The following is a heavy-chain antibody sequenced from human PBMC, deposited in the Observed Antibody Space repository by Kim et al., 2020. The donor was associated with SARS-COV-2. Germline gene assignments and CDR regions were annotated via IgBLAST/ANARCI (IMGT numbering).Heavy chain of an antibody. CDR1: GFMFWDYG. J-gene: IGHJ4*02. CDR3: ARNFYDYGDY. V-gene: IGHV3-33*01. Sequence: GGSLRLSCVGSGFMFWDYGMHWVRQAPGKGLEWVALIWSGGGQTCYTDSVKGRFTISRDNSKNTVFLQMNDLRVEDTAVYYCARNFYDYGDYWGQGTLVTVSS. D-gene: IGHD3-10*01. CDR2: IWSGGGQT.